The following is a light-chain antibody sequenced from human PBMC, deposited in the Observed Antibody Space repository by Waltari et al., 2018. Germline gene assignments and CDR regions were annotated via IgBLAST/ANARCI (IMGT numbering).Light chain of an antibody. J-gene: IGKJ4*01. Sequence: DIQMTQSPSSLSASVADRVTITCRASHSISNYLNWYQQKPGKAPKLLIYAASSLQSGVPSRFSGSGSGTDFTLTISSLQPEDFATYYCQQSYTPPPLTFGGGTKVEIK. CDR3: QQSYTPPPLT. CDR1: HSISNY. V-gene: IGKV1-39*01. CDR2: AAS.